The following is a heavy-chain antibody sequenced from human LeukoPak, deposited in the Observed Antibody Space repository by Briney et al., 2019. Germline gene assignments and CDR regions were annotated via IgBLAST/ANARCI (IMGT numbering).Heavy chain of an antibody. CDR1: GYTFTGYY. CDR3: ARVAPLSLFGVVTTNPYYYYGMDV. D-gene: IGHD3-3*01. CDR2: INPNSGGT. V-gene: IGHV1-2*06. Sequence: ASVKVSCKASGYTFTGYYMHWVRQAPGQGLEWMGRINPNSGGTNYAQKFQGRVTMTRDTSISTAYMELSRLRSDDTAVYYCARVAPLSLFGVVTTNPYYYYGMDVWGQGTTVTVSS. J-gene: IGHJ6*02.